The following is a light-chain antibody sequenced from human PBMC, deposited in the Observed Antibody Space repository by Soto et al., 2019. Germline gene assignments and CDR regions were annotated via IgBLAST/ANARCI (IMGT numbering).Light chain of an antibody. CDR2: GAS. CDR1: QRISKW. Sequence: DIQMTQSPSSVSASVGDRVTLTCRASQRISKWLAWYQQKPGKAPNLLIYGASSMQSGVPSRFSGSVSGTDFTLTISSLQPEDFATYYFQQTHSFPQTFGQGTKVEI. J-gene: IGKJ1*01. V-gene: IGKV1-12*01. CDR3: QQTHSFPQT.